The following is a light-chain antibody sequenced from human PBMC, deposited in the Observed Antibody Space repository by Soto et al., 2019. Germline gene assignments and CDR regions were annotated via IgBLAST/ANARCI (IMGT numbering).Light chain of an antibody. CDR1: SSDVGGYQY. CDR2: EVS. Sequence: QSTLTQPASVSVSPGQSSTIYCTGTSSDVGGYQYVSWYQQYPGKAPKLVIYEVSNRPSGVSIRFSGSKSGDTASLTISGLQAEDEADYYCCSYTLRSTLVFGGGTKLTVL. V-gene: IGLV2-14*01. CDR3: CSYTLRSTLV. J-gene: IGLJ2*01.